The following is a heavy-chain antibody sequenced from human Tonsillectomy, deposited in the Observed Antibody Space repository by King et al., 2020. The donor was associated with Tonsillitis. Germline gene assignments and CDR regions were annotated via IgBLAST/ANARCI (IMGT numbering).Heavy chain of an antibody. Sequence: VQLVESGGGLVQPGGSLRLSCAASGFTFTSYWMSWVRQAPGKGLEWVANIKQDGSEKHYVDSVKGRFTISRDNAKNSLYLQMNSLRAEHTAVYYCARDQFSCSSTSCYTSHYYYYGMDVWGQGTTVTVSS. D-gene: IGHD2-2*02. CDR1: GFTFTSYW. J-gene: IGHJ6*02. CDR3: ARDQFSCSSTSCYTSHYYYYGMDV. CDR2: IKQDGSEK. V-gene: IGHV3-7*01.